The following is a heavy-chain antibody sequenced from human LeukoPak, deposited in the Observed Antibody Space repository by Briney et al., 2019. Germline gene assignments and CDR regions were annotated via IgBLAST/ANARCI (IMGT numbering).Heavy chain of an antibody. J-gene: IGHJ4*02. Sequence: ASVKVSCKASGYTFTSYATHWVRQAPGQRLEWMGWINAGNGNTKYSQKFQGRVTITRDTSASTAYMELSSLRSEDTAVYYCARVSGGSRKYYFDYWGQGTLVTVSS. D-gene: IGHD2-15*01. CDR3: ARVSGGSRKYYFDY. CDR2: INAGNGNT. V-gene: IGHV1-3*01. CDR1: GYTFTSYA.